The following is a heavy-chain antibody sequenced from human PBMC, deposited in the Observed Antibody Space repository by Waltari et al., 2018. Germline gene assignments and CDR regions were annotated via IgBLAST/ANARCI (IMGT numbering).Heavy chain of an antibody. Sequence: QVQLQESGPGLVKPSETLSLTCAVSGCSISNYYWSWIRQPPGKGLEWIGFIYYLGTTNYNPSLKSRVTMSVDTSKDQFSLNLSSVTAADTAVYYCARPSRGREVNAFEIWGQGTMVTVSS. V-gene: IGHV4-59*01. CDR3: ARPSRGREVNAFEI. J-gene: IGHJ3*02. CDR1: GCSISNYY. CDR2: IYYLGTT. D-gene: IGHD1-26*01.